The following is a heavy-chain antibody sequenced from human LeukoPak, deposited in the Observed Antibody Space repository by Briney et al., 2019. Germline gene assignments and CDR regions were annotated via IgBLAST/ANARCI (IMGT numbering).Heavy chain of an antibody. J-gene: IGHJ4*02. CDR1: GGSTSSYY. CDR2: IYYSGST. CDR3: ARVNGGAVAGYYFDY. D-gene: IGHD6-19*01. Sequence: SETLSLTCTVSGGSTSSYYWSWIRQPPGKGLEWIGYIYYSGSTNYNPSLKSRVTISVDTSKNQFPLKLSSVTAADTAVYYCARVNGGAVAGYYFDYWGQGTLVTVSS. V-gene: IGHV4-59*01.